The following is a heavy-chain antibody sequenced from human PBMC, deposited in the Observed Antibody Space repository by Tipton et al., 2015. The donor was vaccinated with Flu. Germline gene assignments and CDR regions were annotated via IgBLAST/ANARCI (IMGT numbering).Heavy chain of an antibody. Sequence: TLSLTCTVSGGSMSNYYWCWIRQPPGKGLEWIGYVYYSGTTNYNPSLNSRVTMSLDTSNNQFSLWLSSVTAADTAVYYCARDGFITMIVVVTPGAFDIWGQGTMVTVSS. J-gene: IGHJ3*02. CDR3: ARDGFITMIVVVTPGAFDI. CDR2: VYYSGTT. D-gene: IGHD3-22*01. V-gene: IGHV4-59*12. CDR1: GGSMSNYY.